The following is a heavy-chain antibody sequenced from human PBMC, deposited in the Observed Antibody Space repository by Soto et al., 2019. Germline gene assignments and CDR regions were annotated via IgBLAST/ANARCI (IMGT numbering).Heavy chain of an antibody. CDR3: ARYYDSSGSLDY. V-gene: IGHV4-61*01. D-gene: IGHD3-22*01. J-gene: IGHJ4*02. CDR2: IYYSGST. Sequence: PLETLSLTCTVSGGSVSSGSYYWSWIRQPPGKGLEWIGYIYYSGSTNYNPSLKSRVTISVDTSKNQFSLKLSSVTAADTAVYYCARYYDSSGSLDYWGQGTLVTVSS. CDR1: GGSVSSGSYY.